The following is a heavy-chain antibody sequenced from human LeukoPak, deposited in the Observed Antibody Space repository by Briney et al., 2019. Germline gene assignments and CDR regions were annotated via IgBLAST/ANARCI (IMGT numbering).Heavy chain of an antibody. D-gene: IGHD3-9*01. J-gene: IGHJ3*02. V-gene: IGHV1-18*01. CDR2: ISAYNGNT. CDR1: GCTFTSYG. CDR3: ARVTAGYAAFDI. Sequence: ASVKVSCKASGCTFTSYGISWVRQAPGQGLEGMGWISAYNGNTNYAQKLQGRVTMTTDTSTSRAYMELRSLRSDDPAVYYCARVTAGYAAFDIWGQGTMVTVSS.